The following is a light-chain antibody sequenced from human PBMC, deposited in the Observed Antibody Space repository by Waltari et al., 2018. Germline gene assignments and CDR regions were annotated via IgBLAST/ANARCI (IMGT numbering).Light chain of an antibody. CDR3: QQSYSTPLT. Sequence: DIQITQSPSALSASAGDRVTIACRASQSITSYLNWYQQKPGKAPKFLIYAASSLQSGVPSRFSGSGSETDFTLTISSLQPEDFATYYCQQSYSTPLTFGGGTKVEIK. CDR2: AAS. J-gene: IGKJ4*01. CDR1: QSITSY. V-gene: IGKV1-39*01.